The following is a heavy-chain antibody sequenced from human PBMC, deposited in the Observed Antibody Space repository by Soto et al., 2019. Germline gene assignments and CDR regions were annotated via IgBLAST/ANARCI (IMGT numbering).Heavy chain of an antibody. CDR1: GGSLSGATYS. CDR2: IFPSGTT. CDR3: ARSREFDY. Sequence: SETLSLTCGVSGGSLSGATYSWNWIRQPPGKGLEWIGYIFPSGTTYYNPSLKSRVTISIDVSKNKFSLSLRSLTAADTAVYYCARSREFDYWSQGTLVTVSS. J-gene: IGHJ4*02. V-gene: IGHV4-30-2*01.